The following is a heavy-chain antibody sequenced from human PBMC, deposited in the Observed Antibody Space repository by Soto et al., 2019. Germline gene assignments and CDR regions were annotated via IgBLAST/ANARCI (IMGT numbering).Heavy chain of an antibody. Sequence: PGGSLRLSCVASGFTFSNYNRNWVRQAPGKGLEWVSHISGTSVYIHYADSVKGRFPISRDNAKNSVYLQMDSLRVEDTAVYYCAREGALKPFSSWGQGALVTVSS. V-gene: IGHV3-21*01. J-gene: IGHJ5*02. CDR1: GFTFSNYN. CDR3: AREGALKPFSS. CDR2: ISGTSVYI.